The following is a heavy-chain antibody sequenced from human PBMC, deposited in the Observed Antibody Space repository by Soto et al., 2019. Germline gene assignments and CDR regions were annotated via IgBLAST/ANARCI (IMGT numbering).Heavy chain of an antibody. J-gene: IGHJ6*02. V-gene: IGHV3-23*01. Sequence: EVHLLESGGALVQPGGSLRLSCAASGFTFSSCAMGWVRQAPGKGLEWVSDIIDSGGSTYYADSVKGRFTISRDNSKSTLYLQLNSLRAEDTAGYYCGKGRSYYYYYGVDVCGQGTTVTVSS. CDR2: IIDSGGST. CDR3: GKGRSYYYYYGVDV. D-gene: IGHD1-26*01. CDR1: GFTFSSCA.